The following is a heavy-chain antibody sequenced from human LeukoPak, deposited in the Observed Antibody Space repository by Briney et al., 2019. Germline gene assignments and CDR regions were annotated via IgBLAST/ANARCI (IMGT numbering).Heavy chain of an antibody. CDR1: GFTFSSYW. D-gene: IGHD3-10*01. J-gene: IGHJ4*02. CDR3: ATLGSYFDY. V-gene: IGHV3-74*01. CDR2: ISSGGSST. Sequence: GGSLRLSCAASGFTFSSYWMHWVRQAAGRGLVWVSRISSGGSSTNYADSVMGRFTVSRDNAENTLFLQMNSLRAEDTAVYYCATLGSYFDYWGQGTLVTVSP.